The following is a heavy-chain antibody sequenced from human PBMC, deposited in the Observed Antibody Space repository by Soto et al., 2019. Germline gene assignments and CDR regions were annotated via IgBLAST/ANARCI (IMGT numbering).Heavy chain of an antibody. J-gene: IGHJ5*02. V-gene: IGHV3-33*01. D-gene: IGHD6-6*01. CDR2: IWYDGSNK. CDR3: ARDRIAARSPQRWFDP. Sequence: QVQLVESGGGVVQPGRSLRLSCAASGFTFSSYGMHWVRQAPGKGLEWVAVIWYDGSNKYYADSVKGRITISRDNSKNTLYRQMNSLRAEDTAVYYCARDRIAARSPQRWFDPWGQGTLVTVSS. CDR1: GFTFSSYG.